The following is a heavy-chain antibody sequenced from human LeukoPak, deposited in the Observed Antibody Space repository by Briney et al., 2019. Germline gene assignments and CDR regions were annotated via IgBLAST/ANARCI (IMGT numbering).Heavy chain of an antibody. CDR2: IKEDGSEK. J-gene: IGHJ4*02. V-gene: IGHV3-7*03. Sequence: GGSLRLSCAASGFTFSNYWMSWVRQAPGKGLEWVANIKEDGSEKHYVDSVKGRFTISRDNAKNSLYLQMNSLRVEDTAVYYCARTIRGYWGQGTLVSVSS. CDR3: ARTIRGY. D-gene: IGHD3-10*01. CDR1: GFTFSNYW.